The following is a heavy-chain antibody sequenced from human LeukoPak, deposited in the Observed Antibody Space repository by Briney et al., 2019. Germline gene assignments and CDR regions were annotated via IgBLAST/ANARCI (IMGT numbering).Heavy chain of an antibody. CDR2: IDSDGIST. Sequence: GGSLRLSCAASGFTFNRYWMYWVRQAPGKGLVWVSRIDSDGISTNYADSVKGRFTISRDNAKNTLFLQMNSLRAEDTAVYFCARRDYLDNWGQGTLVTVSS. CDR1: GFTFNRYW. CDR3: ARRDYLDN. V-gene: IGHV3-74*01. J-gene: IGHJ4*02. D-gene: IGHD5-24*01.